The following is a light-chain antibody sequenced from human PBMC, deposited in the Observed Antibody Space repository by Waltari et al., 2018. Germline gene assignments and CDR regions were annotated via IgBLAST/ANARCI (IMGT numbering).Light chain of an antibody. CDR2: AAS. CDR3: QQSYSTPFT. J-gene: IGKJ4*01. V-gene: IGKV1-39*01. Sequence: DIQMTQSPSSLSASVRDRVTITCRASQSISSYLNWYQQKQGKAPKRLIYAASSLQSGVPSRFNGSGSGTDFTLTISSLQPEDFATYYCQQSYSTPFTFGGGTKVEIK. CDR1: QSISSY.